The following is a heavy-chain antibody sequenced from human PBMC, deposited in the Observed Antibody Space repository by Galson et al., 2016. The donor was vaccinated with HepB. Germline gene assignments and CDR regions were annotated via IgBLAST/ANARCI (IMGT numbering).Heavy chain of an antibody. CDR3: ARPPEGDRRYFDL. CDR2: ISITSGYK. V-gene: IGHV3-21*01. CDR1: GFTFSTYS. D-gene: IGHD3-16*01. Sequence: SLRLSCAASGFTFSTYSMNWVRQAPGEGLEWVSFISITSGYKYYADSLKGRVTISIDNDKNSLYLQMNSLRAEDTAVYYCARPPEGDRRYFDLWGRGTLVTVSS. J-gene: IGHJ2*01.